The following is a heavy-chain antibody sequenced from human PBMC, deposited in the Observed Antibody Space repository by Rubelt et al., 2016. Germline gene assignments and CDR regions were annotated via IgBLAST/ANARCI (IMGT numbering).Heavy chain of an antibody. D-gene: IGHD4-17*01. CDR2: IYSTGST. CDR1: GLTVSSNY. V-gene: IGHV3-53*04. J-gene: IGHJ6*02. CDR3: AMTTVNYYYHGMDV. Sequence: EVQLVESGGGLVHPGGSLRLSCAASGLTVSSNYMSWIRQAPGKGLEWVSSIYSTGSTYYVDSVTGRFTMSRDNSQKTLYLQMNSLRAEDTALYYCAMTTVNYYYHGMDVWGQGTTVTVSS.